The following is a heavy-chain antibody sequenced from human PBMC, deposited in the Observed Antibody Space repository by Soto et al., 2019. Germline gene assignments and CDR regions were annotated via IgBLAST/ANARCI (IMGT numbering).Heavy chain of an antibody. CDR1: GGSISSGGYY. CDR3: AGTTIFGVVTKYYFDY. V-gene: IGHV4-31*03. CDR2: IYYSGST. J-gene: IGHJ4*02. D-gene: IGHD3-3*01. Sequence: SETLSLTCTVSGGSISSGGYYWSWIRQHPGKGLEWIGYIYYSGSTYYNPSLKSRVTISVDTSKNQFSLKLSSLRSEDTAVYYCAGTTIFGVVTKYYFDYWGQGTLVTVSS.